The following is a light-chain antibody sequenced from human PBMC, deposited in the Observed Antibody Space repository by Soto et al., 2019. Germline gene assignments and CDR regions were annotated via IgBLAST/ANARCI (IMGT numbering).Light chain of an antibody. CDR3: YSYTSSSTYV. CDR2: ELS. Sequence: QSALTQPPSVSGSPGQSVTISCTGTSSDVGSYNRVSWYQQPPGTAPKLMIYELSNRPSGVPDRFSGSKSGNTASLTISGLQAEDEADYYCYSYTSSSTYVFGTGTKVTVL. J-gene: IGLJ1*01. CDR1: SSDVGSYNR. V-gene: IGLV2-18*02.